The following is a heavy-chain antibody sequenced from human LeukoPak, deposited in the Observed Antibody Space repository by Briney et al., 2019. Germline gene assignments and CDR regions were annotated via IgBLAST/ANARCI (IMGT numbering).Heavy chain of an antibody. CDR1: GFTFSSYA. V-gene: IGHV3-23*01. D-gene: IGHD3-10*01. J-gene: IGHJ6*02. CDR3: AKSLAHGSGGGPDLDYYGMDV. Sequence: QTGGSLRLSCAASGFTFSSYAMSWVRQAPGKGLEWVSAISGSGGSTYYADSVKGRFTISRDNSKNTLYLQMNSLRAEDTAVYYCAKSLAHGSGGGPDLDYYGMDVWGQGTTVTVSS. CDR2: ISGSGGST.